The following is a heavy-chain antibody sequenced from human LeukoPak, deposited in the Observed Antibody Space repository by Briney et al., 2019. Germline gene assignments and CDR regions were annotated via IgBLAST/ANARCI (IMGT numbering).Heavy chain of an antibody. J-gene: IGHJ4*02. CDR2: IYYSGST. D-gene: IGHD2-2*01. Sequence: SETLSLTCAVYGGSFSGYYWSWIRQPPGKGLEWIGYIYYSGSTNYNPSLKSRVTISVDTSKNQFSLKLSSVTAADTAVYYCARGDSMGYCSSTSCYPYYFDYWGQGTLVTVSS. CDR1: GGSFSGYY. V-gene: IGHV4-59*01. CDR3: ARGDSMGYCSSTSCYPYYFDY.